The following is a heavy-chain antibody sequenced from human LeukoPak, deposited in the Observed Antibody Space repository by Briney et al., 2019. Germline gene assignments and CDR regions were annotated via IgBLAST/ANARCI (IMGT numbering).Heavy chain of an antibody. CDR3: ARTYSGSFDAFDI. CDR2: INWNGGST. J-gene: IGHJ3*02. V-gene: IGHV3-20*04. Sequence: PGGSLRLSCAASGFTFDDYAMTWVRQAPGKGLEWVSSINWNGGSTGYADSVKGRFTISRDNAKKSLYLQMNSLRAEDTALYYCARTYSGSFDAFDIWGQGTMVTVSS. D-gene: IGHD1-26*01. CDR1: GFTFDDYA.